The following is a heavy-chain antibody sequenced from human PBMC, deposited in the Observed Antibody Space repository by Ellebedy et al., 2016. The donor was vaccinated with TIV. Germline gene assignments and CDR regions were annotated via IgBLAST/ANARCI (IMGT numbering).Heavy chain of an antibody. D-gene: IGHD2-2*01. J-gene: IGHJ4*02. V-gene: IGHV1-18*01. CDR1: GYTFTNNA. Sequence: AASVKVSCKASGYTFTNNAITWVRQAPGQGLEWMGWISTENRNTNYAQKFQGRVTLTTETSTNTAYMELTNLRSHDTAVYYCARDQSNAGFDHWGQGTLITVSS. CDR3: ARDQSNAGFDH. CDR2: ISTENRNT.